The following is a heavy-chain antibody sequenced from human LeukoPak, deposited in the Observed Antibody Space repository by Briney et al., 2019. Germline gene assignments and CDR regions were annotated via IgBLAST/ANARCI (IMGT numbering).Heavy chain of an antibody. Sequence: KASETLSLTCTVSGGSIHNSNYYWGWIRQPPGKGLEWIGSMFYGGNTYLNPSLKSRVTISVDTSKNQFSLRLNSVTAADTAVYYCATFRWGYGIGLNDYWGQGTLVTVSS. CDR2: MFYGGNT. CDR1: GGSIHNSNYY. CDR3: ATFRWGYGIGLNDY. D-gene: IGHD5-12*01. J-gene: IGHJ4*02. V-gene: IGHV4-39*07.